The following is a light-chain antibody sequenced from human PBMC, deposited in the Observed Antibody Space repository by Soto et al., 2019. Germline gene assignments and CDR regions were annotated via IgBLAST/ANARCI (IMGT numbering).Light chain of an antibody. CDR1: QGISSY. CDR2: AAS. CDR3: QKYYSYPLT. J-gene: IGKJ4*01. Sequence: AIRMTQSPSSLSASTGDRVTITCRASQGISSYLAWYQQKPGKAPKLLIYAASTLQSGVPSRFSGSGSGTDFTLTISGLQSEDFATYYCQKYYSYPLTFGGGTKVEIK. V-gene: IGKV1-8*01.